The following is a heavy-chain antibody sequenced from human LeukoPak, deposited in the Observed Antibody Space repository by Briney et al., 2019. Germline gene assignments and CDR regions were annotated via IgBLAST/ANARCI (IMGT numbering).Heavy chain of an antibody. Sequence: SETLSLTCTVSGGSISSYYWGWIRQPPGKGLEWIGSIYHRGSTYYNPSLKSRVTISVDTSKNQFSLKLSSVTAADTAVYYCASFILYDYAGEEPFDYWGQGTLVTVSS. CDR1: GGSISSYY. CDR3: ASFILYDYAGEEPFDY. D-gene: IGHD5-12*01. CDR2: IYHRGST. J-gene: IGHJ4*02. V-gene: IGHV4-38-2*02.